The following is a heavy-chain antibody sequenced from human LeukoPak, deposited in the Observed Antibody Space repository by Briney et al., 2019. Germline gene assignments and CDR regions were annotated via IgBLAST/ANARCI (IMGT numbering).Heavy chain of an antibody. Sequence: QPGGSLRLSCVASGFTLISDYMSCVRQAPGKGLEWVSVIYSGGSTYYADSVKGRFTISRDDSKNTLYLQMNSLRAEDTAVYYCASGSGSYRTPYYYMDVWGTGTTVTVSS. V-gene: IGHV3-53*01. CDR2: IYSGGST. CDR1: GFTLISDY. CDR3: ASGSGSYRTPYYYMDV. D-gene: IGHD3-10*01. J-gene: IGHJ6*03.